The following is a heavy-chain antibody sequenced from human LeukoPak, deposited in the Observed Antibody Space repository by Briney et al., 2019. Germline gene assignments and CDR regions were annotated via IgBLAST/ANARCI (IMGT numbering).Heavy chain of an antibody. V-gene: IGHV3-11*04. Sequence: GGSLRLSCAASGFTFSDYYMSWIRQAPGKGLEWVSYISTSGTTTYYGDSVKGRFTISRDNAKNSLYLQMNSLRAEDTAVYYCARAGYCSSISCYHGDYWGQGTLVTVSS. CDR2: ISTSGTTT. D-gene: IGHD2-2*01. CDR3: ARAGYCSSISCYHGDY. CDR1: GFTFSDYY. J-gene: IGHJ4*02.